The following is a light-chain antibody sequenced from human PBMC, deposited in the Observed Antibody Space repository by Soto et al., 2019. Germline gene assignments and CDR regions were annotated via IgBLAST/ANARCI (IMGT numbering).Light chain of an antibody. J-gene: IGLJ2*01. CDR3: AAWDDSLSGVV. V-gene: IGLV1-47*01. CDR2: KND. CDR1: SSNLGSDY. Sequence: QSVLTQPPSASGTPGQGVTISCSGSSSNLGSDYVYWYQQLPGTAPKLLIYKNDQRPSGVPARFSASKSGTSASLVISGLRSEDEADYYCAAWDDSLSGVVIGGGTKVTVL.